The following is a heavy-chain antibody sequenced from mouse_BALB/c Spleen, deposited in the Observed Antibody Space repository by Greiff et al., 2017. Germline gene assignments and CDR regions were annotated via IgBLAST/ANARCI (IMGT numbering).Heavy chain of an antibody. V-gene: IGHV1-77*01. CDR2: IYPGSGST. D-gene: IGHD1-1*01. CDR1: GYTFTDYV. Sequence: VKLVESGPELVKPGASVKMSCKASGYTFTDYVISWVKQRTGQGLEWIGEIYPGSGSTYYNEKFKGKATLTADKSSNTAYMQLSSLTSEDSAVYFCARWDYYGSSYFDYWGQGTTLTVSS. CDR3: ARWDYYGSSYFDY. J-gene: IGHJ2*01.